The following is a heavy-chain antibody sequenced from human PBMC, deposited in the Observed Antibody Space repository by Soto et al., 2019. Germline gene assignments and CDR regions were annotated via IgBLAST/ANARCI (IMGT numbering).Heavy chain of an antibody. Sequence: SETLSLTCTVSGGSVSTDGYYWSWMRQPPGKGLEWIGSVFYTGSTKYNPSLQGRVTISVDTSKNQFSLKLSSVTAADTAVYYCARDIGSYAYGEGYWGQGIQVTVSS. J-gene: IGHJ4*02. CDR2: VFYTGST. D-gene: IGHD3-10*01. CDR3: ARDIGSYAYGEGY. V-gene: IGHV4-61*08. CDR1: GGSVSTDGYY.